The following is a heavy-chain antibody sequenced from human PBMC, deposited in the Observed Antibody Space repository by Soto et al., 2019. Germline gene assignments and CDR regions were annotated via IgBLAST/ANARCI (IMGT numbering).Heavy chain of an antibody. CDR2: ISAYNGNT. CDR3: ARALSAVAGTAESGREDNCFDP. D-gene: IGHD6-19*01. Sequence: ASVKVSCKASGYTFTSYGISWVRQAPGQGLEWMGWISAYNGNTNYAQKLQGRVTMTTDTSTSTAYMELRSLRSDDTAVYYCARALSAVAGTAESGREDNCFDPGGKETLVTVPS. V-gene: IGHV1-18*01. J-gene: IGHJ5*02. CDR1: GYTFTSYG.